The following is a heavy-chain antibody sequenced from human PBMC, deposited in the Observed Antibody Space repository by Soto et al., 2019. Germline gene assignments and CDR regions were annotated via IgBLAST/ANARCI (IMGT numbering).Heavy chain of an antibody. J-gene: IGHJ4*02. CDR1: GFTFTAHA. V-gene: IGHV3-30*18. CDR3: AKDRFSTGAWFFDY. CDR2: ISHDGSYG. Sequence: QVHLVESGGGVVQPGRSLRLSCAASGFTFTAHAMHWVRQAPGKGLEWVALISHDGSYGRYADSVKGRFTISRDNSKNTRSLQVNSLSAEDTAVYFCAKDRFSTGAWFFDYGGQGTLVTVSS. D-gene: IGHD3-3*01.